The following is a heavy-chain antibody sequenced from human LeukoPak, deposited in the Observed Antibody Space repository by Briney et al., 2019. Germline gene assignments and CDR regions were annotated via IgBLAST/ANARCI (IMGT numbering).Heavy chain of an antibody. D-gene: IGHD2-21*01. CDR3: ARALLLPYYFDY. CDR1: RFTFSSYS. J-gene: IGHJ4*02. CDR2: ISRSSSYI. V-gene: IGHV3-21*01. Sequence: GGSLRLSCAASRFTFSSYSMNWVRQAPGKGLEWVSSISRSSSYIYYADSVKGRFTISRDNAKNSLYLQMNSLRAEDTAVYYCARALLLPYYFDYWGQGTLVTVSS.